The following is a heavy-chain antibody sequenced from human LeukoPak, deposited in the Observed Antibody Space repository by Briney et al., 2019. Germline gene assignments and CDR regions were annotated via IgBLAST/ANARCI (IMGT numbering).Heavy chain of an antibody. CDR1: GGSFNSYY. J-gene: IGHJ4*02. CDR2: IYYSGST. Sequence: SPTPSLTWTVSGGSFNSYYWGWIRHPPRKGLEWIGYIYYSGSTNYNPSLKSRVTISIDMSKNQFSLKLRSVTAADTAVYYCARGPTKNYFDYWGQGTLVTVSS. V-gene: IGHV4-59*01. CDR3: ARGPTKNYFDY.